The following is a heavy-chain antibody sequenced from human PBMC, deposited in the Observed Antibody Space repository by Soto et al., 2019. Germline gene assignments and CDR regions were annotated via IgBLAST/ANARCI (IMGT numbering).Heavy chain of an antibody. CDR3: AGDDEGGSDCGLGY. CDR1: GFTFSSHA. D-gene: IGHD1-26*01. J-gene: IGHJ4*02. CDR2: ISSDGSNK. Sequence: QVQLVESGGGVVQPGRSLRLSCSVSGFTFSSHAMHWVRQAPGKGLEWVALISSDGSNKYYADSVKGRFTTSRDNSKNTMYLQMNSLRVEDTAVYYCAGDDEGGSDCGLGYWGQGALVTVSS. V-gene: IGHV3-30-3*01.